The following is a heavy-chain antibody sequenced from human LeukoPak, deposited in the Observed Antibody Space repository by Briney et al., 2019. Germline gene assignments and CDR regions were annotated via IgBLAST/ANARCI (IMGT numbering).Heavy chain of an antibody. CDR1: GFTFSSYS. CDR3: ARDGGYCTNGVCYLDY. D-gene: IGHD2-8*01. Sequence: AGGSLRLSCAASGFTFSSYSMNWVRQAPGKGLEWVSSISSGSDYIYYADSVKGRFTISRDNAKNSLYLQMNSLRAEDTAVYYCARDGGYCTNGVCYLDYWGQGTLVTVSS. J-gene: IGHJ4*02. V-gene: IGHV3-21*01. CDR2: ISSGSDYI.